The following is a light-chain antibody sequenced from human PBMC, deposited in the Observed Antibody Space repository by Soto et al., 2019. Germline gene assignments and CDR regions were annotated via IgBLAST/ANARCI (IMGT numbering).Light chain of an antibody. J-gene: IGKJ1*01. CDR2: GAS. Sequence: EIVMTQSPATLSVSPGERATLSCRASQSVSSNLAWYQQKPGQAPRLLIYGASTRATGIPARISGSGAGTEFTHTSTSLQAEVVAVYYWQQYNKRRTFGQGTKVEIK. CDR1: QSVSSN. CDR3: QQYNKRRT. V-gene: IGKV3-15*01.